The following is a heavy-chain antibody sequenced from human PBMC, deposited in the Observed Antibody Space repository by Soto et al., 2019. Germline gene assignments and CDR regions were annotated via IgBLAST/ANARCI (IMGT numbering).Heavy chain of an antibody. J-gene: IGHJ4*02. CDR1: GFTFSSYA. D-gene: IGHD3-22*01. Sequence: GGSLRLSCAAAGFTFSSYATIWVRQAPGKKLEWVSAISGSGDRTYDAASVKGRFTISRGNSRNTLYFQSTNSRDKDPAAYYCAKAGIKYYYDSSGYYYGDPDRVDYYDYWGQGTLVTVSS. V-gene: IGHV3-23*01. CDR2: ISGSGDRT. CDR3: AKAGIKYYYDSSGYYYGDPDRVDYYDY.